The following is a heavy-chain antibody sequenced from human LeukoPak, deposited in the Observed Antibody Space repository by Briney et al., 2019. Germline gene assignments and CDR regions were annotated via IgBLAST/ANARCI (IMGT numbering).Heavy chain of an antibody. CDR3: ARVSHSGSYPSFGAMDV. Sequence: GGSLRLSCAASGFTFSDYYMARIRQAPGKGLEWISYISSSGSTIYYTDSVKGRFTISRDNAWNSLYPQVNSLRAEDTAIYYCARVSHSGSYPSFGAMDVWGQGTTVTVSS. CDR2: ISSSGSTI. V-gene: IGHV3-11*01. CDR1: GFTFSDYY. J-gene: IGHJ6*02. D-gene: IGHD3-10*01.